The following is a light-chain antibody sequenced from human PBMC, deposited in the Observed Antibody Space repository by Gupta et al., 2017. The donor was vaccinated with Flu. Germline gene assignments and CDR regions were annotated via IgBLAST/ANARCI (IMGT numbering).Light chain of an antibody. CDR2: GSS. CDR1: QSVTSS. J-gene: IGKJ1*01. V-gene: IGKV3-15*01. CDR3: QQYNYWPGT. Sequence: GKRTTLSCSTRQSVTSSLAWYQQKPGQAPILLIYGSSTRSTAIPARFSGSWSATEFTLTISRLQADDFAVYYGQQYNYWPGTFGQGTKVEIK.